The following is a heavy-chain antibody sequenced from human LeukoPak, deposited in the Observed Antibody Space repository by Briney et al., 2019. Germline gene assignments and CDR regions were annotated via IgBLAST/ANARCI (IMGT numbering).Heavy chain of an antibody. Sequence: SETLSLTCAVYGGSFSGYYWSWIGQPPGKGLEWIGEINHSGSTNYNPSLKSRVTISEDTSKNQFSLKLSSVTAANTAVYYCARRRQLANYYYYGMDVWGQGTTVTVPS. CDR1: GGSFSGYY. D-gene: IGHD6-13*01. V-gene: IGHV4-34*01. J-gene: IGHJ6*02. CDR2: INHSGST. CDR3: ARRRQLANYYYYGMDV.